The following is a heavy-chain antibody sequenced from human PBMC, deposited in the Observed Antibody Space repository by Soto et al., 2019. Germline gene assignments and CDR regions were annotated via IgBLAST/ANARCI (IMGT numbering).Heavy chain of an antibody. D-gene: IGHD3-10*01. CDR1: GFTFSRHG. V-gene: IGHV3-33*01. J-gene: IGHJ6*03. CDR2: VWSDGSNR. CDR3: ARESTYRSDSGSGRTDSNYMDV. Sequence: QVQLVESGGGVVQPGGSLRVSCAASGFTFSRHGMHWVRQAPGKGLEWVAVVWSDGSNRQYADSVRGRFTISRDNSKNTLSLQMNSLRAEDTAVYYCARESTYRSDSGSGRTDSNYMDVWGKGTTVTVSS.